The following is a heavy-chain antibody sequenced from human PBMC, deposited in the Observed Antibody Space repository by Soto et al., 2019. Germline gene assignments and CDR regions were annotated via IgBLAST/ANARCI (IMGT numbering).Heavy chain of an antibody. V-gene: IGHV4-31*03. CDR1: GGTISNGGYY. D-gene: IGHD2-15*01. CDR3: ARDQGYCSGGSCYVGGAFDI. Sequence: PSETLSLTCTVSGGTISNGGYYWSRIRQHPGKGPEWIGYIYYSASTYYNPSLKSRVTISVDTSKNQFSLKLSTVTAADTAVYYCARDQGYCSGGSCYVGGAFDIWGQGTMVTVSS. CDR2: IYYSAST. J-gene: IGHJ3*02.